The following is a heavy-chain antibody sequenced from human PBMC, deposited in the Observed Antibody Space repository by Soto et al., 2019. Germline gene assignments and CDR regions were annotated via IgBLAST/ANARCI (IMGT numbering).Heavy chain of an antibody. Sequence: SETLSLTCAVSGDSISRGCYWAWLRPPPGKGLEYIGSIYHSGTTYYNPSLESRVTISVDTSKNQFSLKLPSVTAADTAMYYCARDGFCTSTTCRVGNWFPPWGQGTLVTVSS. V-gene: IGHV4-38-2*02. CDR2: IYHSGTT. D-gene: IGHD2-2*01. CDR1: GDSISRGCY. J-gene: IGHJ5*02. CDR3: ARDGFCTSTTCRVGNWFPP.